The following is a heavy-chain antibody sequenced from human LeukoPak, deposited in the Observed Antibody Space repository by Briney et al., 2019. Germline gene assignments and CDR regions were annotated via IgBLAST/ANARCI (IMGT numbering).Heavy chain of an antibody. Sequence: SETLSLTCTVSGGSISSYYWSWIRQPPGKGLEWIGYIYHSGSTNYNPSLKSRVTISVDTSKNQFSLKLSSVTAADTAVYYCARDETYYYGSGSYYYYYYGMDVWGQGTTVTVSS. CDR1: GGSISSYY. CDR3: ARDETYYYGSGSYYYYYYGMDV. D-gene: IGHD3-10*01. J-gene: IGHJ6*02. CDR2: IYHSGST. V-gene: IGHV4-59*01.